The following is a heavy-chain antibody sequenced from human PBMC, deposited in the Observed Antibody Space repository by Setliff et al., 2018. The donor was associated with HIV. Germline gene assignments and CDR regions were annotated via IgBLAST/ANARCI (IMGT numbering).Heavy chain of an antibody. Sequence: QAGGSLRLSCAASGFTFSDYWMTWVRQAPGKGLEWVANIEQDGSAKYYVDSVKGRFTISRDNAKNSMSLQMKSLRAEDTAVYYCARGVADLDYWGQGTLVTVSS. CDR3: ARGVADLDY. J-gene: IGHJ4*02. CDR2: IEQDGSAK. D-gene: IGHD6-19*01. CDR1: GFTFSDYW. V-gene: IGHV3-7*03.